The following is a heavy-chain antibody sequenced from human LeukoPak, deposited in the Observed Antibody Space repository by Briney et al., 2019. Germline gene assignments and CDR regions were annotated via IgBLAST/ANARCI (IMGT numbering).Heavy chain of an antibody. D-gene: IGHD3-3*01. CDR3: ARVDPFWSGYYGY. J-gene: IGHJ4*02. V-gene: IGHV4-34*01. CDR2: INHSGST. Sequence: PSETLSLTCAVYGGSFSGYYWSWIRQPPGKGLEWIGEINHSGSTYYNPSLKSRVTISVDTSKNQFSLKLSSVTAADTAVYYCARVDPFWSGYYGYWGQGTLVTVSS. CDR1: GGSFSGYY.